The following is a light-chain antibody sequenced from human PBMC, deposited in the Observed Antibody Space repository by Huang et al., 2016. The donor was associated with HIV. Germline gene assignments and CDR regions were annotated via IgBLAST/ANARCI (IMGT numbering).Light chain of an antibody. CDR3: QQYGSSPLT. CDR1: QSVSDY. CDR2: GAS. V-gene: IGKV3-20*01. J-gene: IGKJ4*01. Sequence: EIVLTQSPGTLSLSPGERATLSCRASQSVSDYLVWYQQKPGQAPRLLLYGASTRATGIPDRFSSSGSGTDFTLTISRLEPEDFAVYYCQQYGSSPLTFGAGTKVEIK.